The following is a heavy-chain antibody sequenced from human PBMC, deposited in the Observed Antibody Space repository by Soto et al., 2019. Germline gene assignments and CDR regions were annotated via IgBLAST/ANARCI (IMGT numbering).Heavy chain of an antibody. CDR3: AREGDIVATSSVWSSGWYKLFDY. CDR2: ISAYNGNT. Sequence: QVQLVQSGAEVKKPGASVKVSCKASGYTFTSYGISWVRQAPGQGLEWMGWISAYNGNTNYAQKLQGRVTMTTDTSTRTAYMQLRSLRSDDTAVYYCAREGDIVATSSVWSSGWYKLFDYWGQGTLVTVSS. J-gene: IGHJ4*02. CDR1: GYTFTSYG. D-gene: IGHD5-12*01. V-gene: IGHV1-18*01.